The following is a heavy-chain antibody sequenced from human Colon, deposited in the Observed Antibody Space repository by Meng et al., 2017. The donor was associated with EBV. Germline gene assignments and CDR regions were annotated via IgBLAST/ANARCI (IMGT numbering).Heavy chain of an antibody. Sequence: LRHQRSASRLGRPAQTLSLTCVVSGGSISSGVYSWTWIREPPGKGLEWIGHIFHSGSTYSNPSLKSRVTISVDRSKNQFSLRLSSVTAADTAVYYCAREAQQSGYFDPWGPGTLVTVSS. V-gene: IGHV4-30-2*01. CDR1: GGSISSGVYS. CDR2: IFHSGST. J-gene: IGHJ4*02. D-gene: IGHD6-13*01. CDR3: AREAQQSGYFDP.